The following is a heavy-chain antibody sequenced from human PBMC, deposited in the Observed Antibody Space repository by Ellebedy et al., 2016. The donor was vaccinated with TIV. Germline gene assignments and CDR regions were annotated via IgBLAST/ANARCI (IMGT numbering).Heavy chain of an antibody. J-gene: IGHJ4*02. CDR2: IKRKTDGGAA. CDR1: GFTFSNAW. Sequence: GGSLRLSCAASGFTFSNAWMNWVRQAPGKGLEWVGRIKRKTDGGAADYAAPVKGRFTISRDDSKNTLYLQMNSLKTEDTAAYFCTTVYRYNYDSVWGQGTLVTVSS. V-gene: IGHV3-15*01. D-gene: IGHD5-18*01. CDR3: TTVYRYNYDSV.